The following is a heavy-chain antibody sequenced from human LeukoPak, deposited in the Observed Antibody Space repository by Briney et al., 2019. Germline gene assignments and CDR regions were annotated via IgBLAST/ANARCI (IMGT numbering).Heavy chain of an antibody. V-gene: IGHV3-9*01. J-gene: IGHJ4*02. D-gene: IGHD6-19*01. CDR2: ISWNSGNI. CDR3: AADSSSWYPVDFDF. Sequence: GGSLRLSCAASGFPFDEYGMHWVRQAPGKGLEWASGISWNSGNIVYAHSVKGRFTISRDNAKNSLYLQMNSLTPEDTALYYCAADSSSWYPVDFDFWGQGILVTVSS. CDR1: GFPFDEYG.